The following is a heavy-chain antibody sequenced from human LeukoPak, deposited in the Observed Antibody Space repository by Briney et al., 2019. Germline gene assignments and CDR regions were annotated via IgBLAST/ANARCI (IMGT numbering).Heavy chain of an antibody. D-gene: IGHD2-2*01. CDR3: ARFAYTSSLDY. Sequence: KDGESLKISCKASGYTFTSYWIGWVRQMPGKGLEWMGIIYPGDSDTRYSPSFQGQVTISADKSISTAYLQWSSLKASDTAIYFCARFAYTSSLDYWGQGTRVTVSS. J-gene: IGHJ4*02. CDR1: GYTFTSYW. V-gene: IGHV5-51*01. CDR2: IYPGDSDT.